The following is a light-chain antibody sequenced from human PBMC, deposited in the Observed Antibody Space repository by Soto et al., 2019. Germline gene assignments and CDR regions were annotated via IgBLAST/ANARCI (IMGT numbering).Light chain of an antibody. Sequence: EIVMTQSPATLSVSPGERATLSCRASQSVSSNLAWYQQKPGQAPMLLIYGASTRATGIPARFSGSGSGTAFTLSINSVPSKDFAVYYCQQYNNWPFITFGQGTRLEIK. J-gene: IGKJ5*01. CDR3: QQYNNWPFIT. CDR2: GAS. V-gene: IGKV3-15*01. CDR1: QSVSSN.